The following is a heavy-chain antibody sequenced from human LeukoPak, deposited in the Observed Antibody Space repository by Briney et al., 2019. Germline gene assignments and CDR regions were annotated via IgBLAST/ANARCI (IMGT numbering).Heavy chain of an antibody. D-gene: IGHD6-19*01. J-gene: IGHJ6*02. CDR2: ISSSSSTI. CDR1: GFTFSSYS. Sequence: PGGSLRLSCAASGFTFSSYSMNWVRQAPGKGLEWVSYISSSSSTIYYADSVKGRFTISRDNAKNSLYPQMNSLRDEDTAVYYCARDDYLGIAVAGTPQHNGMDVWGQGTTVTVSS. V-gene: IGHV3-48*02. CDR3: ARDDYLGIAVAGTPQHNGMDV.